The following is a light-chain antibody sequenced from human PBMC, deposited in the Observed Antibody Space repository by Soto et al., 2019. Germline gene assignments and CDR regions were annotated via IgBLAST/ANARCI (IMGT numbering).Light chain of an antibody. J-gene: IGLJ2*01. CDR2: DVT. Sequence: QSALTQPASVSGSTGQSITLSCTGTSGGVGSYDSVSWYQQHPGKAPTLLIYDVTLRPSGVSKRFSGTKSGNTASLTISGLQAEGEVDYYYSSFPISSTLLGFGGGTKLTVL. CDR1: SGGVGSYDS. CDR3: SSFPISSTLLG. V-gene: IGLV2-14*01.